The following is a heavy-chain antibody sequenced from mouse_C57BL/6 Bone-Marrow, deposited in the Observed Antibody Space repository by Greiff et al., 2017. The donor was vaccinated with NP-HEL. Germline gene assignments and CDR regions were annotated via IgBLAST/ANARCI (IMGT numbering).Heavy chain of an antibody. V-gene: IGHV1-18*01. CDR1: GYTFTDYN. Sequence: DVQLQESGPELVKPGASVKIPCKASGYTFTDYNMDWVKQSHGKSLEWIGDINPNNGGTIYNQKFKGKATLTVDKSSSTAYMELRSLTSEDTAVYYCARSLITTVVGPYWYFDVWGTGTTVTVSS. D-gene: IGHD1-1*01. CDR2: INPNNGGT. CDR3: ARSLITTVVGPYWYFDV. J-gene: IGHJ1*03.